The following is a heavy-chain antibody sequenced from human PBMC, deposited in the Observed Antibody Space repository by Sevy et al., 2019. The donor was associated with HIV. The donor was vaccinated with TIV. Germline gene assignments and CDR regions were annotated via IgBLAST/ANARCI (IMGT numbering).Heavy chain of an antibody. Sequence: GGSLRLSCAAAGFTFSSYTMNWVRQAPGKGLEWVASISFSSNYIYYTDSLKGRFTISRDNAKNSLYLQMNSLRAEDKAVYYCAGEDSKNWRYFDYWGQGTLVTVSS. CDR3: AGEDSKNWRYFDY. D-gene: IGHD1-1*01. CDR1: GFTFSSYT. J-gene: IGHJ4*02. CDR2: ISFSSNYI. V-gene: IGHV3-21*01.